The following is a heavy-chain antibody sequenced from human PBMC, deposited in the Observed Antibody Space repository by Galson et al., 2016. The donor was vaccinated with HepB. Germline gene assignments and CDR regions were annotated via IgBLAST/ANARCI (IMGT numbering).Heavy chain of an antibody. D-gene: IGHD3-10*02. CDR2: IGANAGGT. J-gene: IGHJ3*01. Sequence: SLRLSCAASGFTFSSYAMSWVRQAPGKGLEWVSGIGANAGGTYYADSVKGRFTISRDNSKKTLYLQMNSLRAEDTAVYYCVKLNAPHSKFGELGGGAFDLGGQGTMVTVSS. CDR1: GFTFSSYA. V-gene: IGHV3-23*01. CDR3: VKLNAPHSKFGELGGGAFDL.